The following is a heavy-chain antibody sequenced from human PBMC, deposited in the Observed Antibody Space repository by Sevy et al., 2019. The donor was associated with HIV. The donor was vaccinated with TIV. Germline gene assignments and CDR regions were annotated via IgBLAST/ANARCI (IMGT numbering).Heavy chain of an antibody. J-gene: IGHJ4*02. Sequence: GGSLRLSCAASGFTFSSYGMHWVRQAPGKGLEWVAFIRYDGSNKYYADSVKGRFTISRDNSKNTLYLQMNSLRAEDTAVYYCAKDFHIWGSYRHLPYYFDYWGQGTLVTVSS. D-gene: IGHD3-16*02. CDR1: GFTFSSYG. CDR2: IRYDGSNK. V-gene: IGHV3-30*02. CDR3: AKDFHIWGSYRHLPYYFDY.